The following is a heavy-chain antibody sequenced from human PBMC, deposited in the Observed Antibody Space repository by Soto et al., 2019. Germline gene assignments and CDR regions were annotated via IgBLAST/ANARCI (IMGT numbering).Heavy chain of an antibody. J-gene: IGHJ4*02. CDR2: IKSKTDGGTT. CDR1: GFTFSNAW. Sequence: PGGSLRLSCAASGFTFSNAWMTWVRQSPGKGLEWVGRIKSKTDGGTTDYPAPVKGRFTISRDDSKNTLYLQMNSLRIEDTAVYYCIPAGTTSFYWGQGALVTVSS. D-gene: IGHD1-7*01. CDR3: IPAGTTSFY. V-gene: IGHV3-15*01.